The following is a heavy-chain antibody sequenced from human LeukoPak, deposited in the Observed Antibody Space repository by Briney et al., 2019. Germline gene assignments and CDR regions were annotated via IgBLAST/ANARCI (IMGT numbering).Heavy chain of an antibody. V-gene: IGHV4-61*02. CDR3: ARAMDFWSGNFDY. D-gene: IGHD3-3*01. Sequence: PSETLSLTCTVSGGSISSGSYYWSWIRQPAGKGLEWIGRIYTSGSTNYNPSLKSRVTISVDTSKNQFSLNLSSVTATDTALYYCARAMDFWSGNFDYWGQGTLVTVSS. CDR1: GGSISSGSYY. CDR2: IYTSGST. J-gene: IGHJ4*02.